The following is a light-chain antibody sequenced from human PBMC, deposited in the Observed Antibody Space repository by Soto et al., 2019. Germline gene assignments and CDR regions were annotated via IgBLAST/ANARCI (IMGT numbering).Light chain of an antibody. CDR2: GAS. Sequence: EIVLTQSPGTLSLSPGERATLSCRASQSVSSSYLAWYQQKPGQAPRLLIYGASSRATGIPERFSGSGSGTAFTLTISRLEPEDFAVYYCQQYGSSPTWTFGQGTKVEIK. CDR1: QSVSSSY. CDR3: QQYGSSPTWT. V-gene: IGKV3-20*01. J-gene: IGKJ1*01.